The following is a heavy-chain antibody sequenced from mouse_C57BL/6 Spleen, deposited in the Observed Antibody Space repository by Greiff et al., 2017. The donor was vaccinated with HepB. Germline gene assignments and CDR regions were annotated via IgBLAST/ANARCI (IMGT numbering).Heavy chain of an antibody. Sequence: EVQLVESGGGLVQPGGSLKLSCAASGFTFSDYYMYWVRQTPEKRLEWVAYISNGGGSTYYPDTVKGRFTISRDNAKNTLYLQMSRLKSEDTAMYYCARRIYYDYDEYAMDYWGQGTSVTVSS. CDR2: ISNGGGST. D-gene: IGHD2-4*01. V-gene: IGHV5-12*01. J-gene: IGHJ4*01. CDR3: ARRIYYDYDEYAMDY. CDR1: GFTFSDYY.